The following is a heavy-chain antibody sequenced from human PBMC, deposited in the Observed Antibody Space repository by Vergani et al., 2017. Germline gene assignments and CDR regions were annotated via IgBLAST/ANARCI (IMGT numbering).Heavy chain of an antibody. J-gene: IGHJ4*02. CDR1: GFTFSSYS. CDR2: ISSSSSYI. CDR3: ARGYCSGGSCYYYFDY. V-gene: IGHV3-21*01. Sequence: EVQLVESGGGLVQPGRSLRLSCAASGFTFSSYSMNWVRQAPGKGLEWVSSISSSSSYIYYADSVKGRFTISRDNAKNSLYLQMNSLRAEDTAVYYCARGYCSGGSCYYYFDYWGQGTLVTVSS. D-gene: IGHD2-15*01.